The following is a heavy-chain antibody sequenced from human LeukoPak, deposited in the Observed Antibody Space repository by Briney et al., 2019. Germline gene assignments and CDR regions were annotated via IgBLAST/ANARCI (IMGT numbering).Heavy chain of an antibody. V-gene: IGHV1-69*04. CDR2: IIPILGIA. CDR1: GGTFSSYA. D-gene: IGHD5-12*01. CDR3: ARDSGDIVAIELDY. J-gene: IGHJ4*02. Sequence: ASVKVSCKASGGTFSSYAISRVRQAPGQGLEWMGRIIPILGIASYAQKFQGRVTITADKSTSTAYMELSSLRSEDTAVYYCARDSGDIVAIELDYWGQGTLVTVSS.